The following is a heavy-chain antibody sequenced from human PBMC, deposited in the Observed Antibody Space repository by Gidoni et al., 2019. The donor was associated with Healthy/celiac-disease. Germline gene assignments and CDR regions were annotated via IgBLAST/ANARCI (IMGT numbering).Heavy chain of an antibody. D-gene: IGHD2-2*01. CDR1: GFTCSDCY. CDR2: ISSSSSYT. J-gene: IGHJ6*02. CDR3: ARRGTRYCSSTSCYVAYYYYYGMDV. V-gene: IGHV3-11*05. Sequence: QGHLVESGGGLVKPGGSLRLSCAASGFTCSDCYMRWNRRATGKGLEWVSYISSSSSYTNYADSVNGRFTISRDNAKNSLYLQMNSLRAEDTAVYYCARRGTRYCSSTSCYVAYYYYYGMDVWGQGTTVTVSS.